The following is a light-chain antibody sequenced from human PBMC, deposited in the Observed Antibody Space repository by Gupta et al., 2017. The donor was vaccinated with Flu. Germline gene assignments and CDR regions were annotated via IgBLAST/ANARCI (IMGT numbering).Light chain of an antibody. V-gene: IGLV1-51*02. CDR2: ENN. CDR1: SSNIGNNY. CDR3: GTWDSSLSAGRGPWV. Sequence: QSVLTQPPSVSAAPGQKVTISCSGSSSNIGNNYVSWYQQLPGTAPKHPIYENNKRHAGMPDRFSGSKSGTSATLGITGLQTGDEAEYYCGTWDSSLSAGRGPWVFGGGTKLTVL. J-gene: IGLJ3*02.